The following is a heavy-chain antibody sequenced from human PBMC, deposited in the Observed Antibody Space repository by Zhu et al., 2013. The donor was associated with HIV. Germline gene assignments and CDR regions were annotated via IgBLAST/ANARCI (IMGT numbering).Heavy chain of an antibody. V-gene: IGHV1-46*01. J-gene: IGHJ4*02. CDR1: EYTFSSFF. CDR3: AIITLVRGVIISRDF. CDR2: INPSGDIT. Sequence: QVQLVQSGAEVKRPGASVKVSCKASEYTFSSFFIHWMRQAPGQGLEWMGIINPSGDITSYAQKFQGRVTMTRDTSTSTVYMELSSLRSEDTAVYYCAIITLVRGVIISRDFWGQGTLVTVSS. D-gene: IGHD3-10*01.